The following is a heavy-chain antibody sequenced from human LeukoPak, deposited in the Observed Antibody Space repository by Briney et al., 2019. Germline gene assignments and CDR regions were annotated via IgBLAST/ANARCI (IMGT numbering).Heavy chain of an antibody. CDR1: GGSISSYY. CDR3: ATIAVAGHFDY. V-gene: IGHV4-59*08. Sequence: SETLSLACTVSGGSISSYYWSWIRQPPGKGLEWIGYIYNSGSTNYNPSLKSRVTISVDTSKNQFSLKLSSVTAADTAVYYCATIAVAGHFDYWGQGTLVTVSS. D-gene: IGHD6-19*01. J-gene: IGHJ4*02. CDR2: IYNSGST.